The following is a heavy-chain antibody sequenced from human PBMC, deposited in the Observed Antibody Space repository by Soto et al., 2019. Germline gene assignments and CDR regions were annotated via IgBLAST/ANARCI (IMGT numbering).Heavy chain of an antibody. V-gene: IGHV3-48*02. D-gene: IGHD6-19*01. Sequence: EVQLVESGGDLVQRGGSLRLSCAASGFTFNIYSMNWVRQAPGKGLEWFSYITSDTKTIKYADSVKGRFTISRDNAQNSVYLQTNSLRDEDTAVYYCARSVEGHFDYWGQGTVVTVSS. CDR2: ITSDTKTI. CDR3: ARSVEGHFDY. J-gene: IGHJ4*02. CDR1: GFTFNIYS.